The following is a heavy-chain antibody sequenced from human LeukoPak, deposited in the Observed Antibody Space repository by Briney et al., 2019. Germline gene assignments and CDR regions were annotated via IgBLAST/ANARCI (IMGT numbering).Heavy chain of an antibody. Sequence: SETLSLTCTVSGGSISSYYWSWIRQPAGKGLEWIGRIYTSGSTNYNPSLKSRVTMSVDTSKNQFSLKLSSVTAADTAVYYCARGRPGPRITMIVVGRSLRYYFDYWGQGTLVTVSS. J-gene: IGHJ4*02. V-gene: IGHV4-4*07. D-gene: IGHD3-22*01. CDR3: ARGRPGPRITMIVVGRSLRYYFDY. CDR1: GGSISSYY. CDR2: IYTSGST.